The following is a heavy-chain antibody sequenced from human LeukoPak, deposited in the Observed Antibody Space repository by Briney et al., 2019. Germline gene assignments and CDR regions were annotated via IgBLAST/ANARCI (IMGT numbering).Heavy chain of an antibody. J-gene: IGHJ4*02. CDR3: ARTHGYYDSSGYSY. CDR2: IYYSGST. D-gene: IGHD3-22*01. Sequence: SETLSLTCTVSGGSISSYYWSWIRQPPGKGLEWIGYIYYSGSTNYNPSLKSRVTISVDTSKNQFSLKLSSVTAADTAVYYCARTHGYYDSSGYSYWGQGTLVTVSS. V-gene: IGHV4-59*01. CDR1: GGSISSYY.